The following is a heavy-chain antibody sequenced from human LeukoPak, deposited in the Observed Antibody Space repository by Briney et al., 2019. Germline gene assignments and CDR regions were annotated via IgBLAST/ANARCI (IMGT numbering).Heavy chain of an antibody. CDR3: AREGRFLTGSNPYYYYGMDV. J-gene: IGHJ6*02. D-gene: IGHD3-9*01. CDR1: GFTFSSYA. Sequence: PGGSLRLSCAASGFTFSSYAMSWVRQAPGKGLEWVSYISSSSSTIYYADSVKGRFTISRDNAKNSLYLQMNSLRAEDTAVYYCAREGRFLTGSNPYYYYGMDVWGQGTTVTVSS. V-gene: IGHV3-48*04. CDR2: ISSSSSTI.